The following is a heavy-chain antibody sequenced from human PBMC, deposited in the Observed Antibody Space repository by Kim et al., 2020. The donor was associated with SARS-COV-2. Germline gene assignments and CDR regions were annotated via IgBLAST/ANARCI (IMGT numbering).Heavy chain of an antibody. CDR1: GFTFSSYW. J-gene: IGHJ6*02. V-gene: IGHV3-7*03. D-gene: IGHD2-21*01. CDR3: ARDQSDMWYYYGMDV. Sequence: GGSLRLSCAASGFTFSSYWMSWVRQAPGKGLEWVANIKQDGSEKYYVDSVKGRFTISRDNAKNSLYLQMNSLRAEDTAVYYCARDQSDMWYYYGMDVWGQGTAVTVSS. CDR2: IKQDGSEK.